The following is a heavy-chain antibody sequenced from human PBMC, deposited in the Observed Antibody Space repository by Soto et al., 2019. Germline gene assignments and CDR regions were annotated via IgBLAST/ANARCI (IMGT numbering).Heavy chain of an antibody. J-gene: IGHJ5*02. V-gene: IGHV4-59*01. D-gene: IGHD3-9*01. CDR3: ARKNYDILTGYYWFDP. CDR2: IYYSGST. Sequence: TSETLSLTCTFSCGSISSYYWSWIRQPPGKGLEWIGYIYYSGSTNYNPSLKSRVTISVDTSKNQFSLKLSSVTAADTAVYYCARKNYDILTGYYWFDPWGQGTLVTVSS. CDR1: CGSISSYY.